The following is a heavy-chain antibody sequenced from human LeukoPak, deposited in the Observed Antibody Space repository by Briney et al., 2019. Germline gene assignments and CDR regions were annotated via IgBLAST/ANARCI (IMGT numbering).Heavy chain of an antibody. D-gene: IGHD6-13*01. CDR2: ISYDGSKK. J-gene: IGHJ3*02. CDR1: GFTFSSYA. CDR3: AKDSSSWYDSPDAFDI. Sequence: PGGSLRLSCAASGFTFSSYAMHWVRQAPGKGLEWVAVISYDGSKKYYADSVKGRFTISRDNSKNTLYLQMNSLRAEDTAVYYCAKDSSSWYDSPDAFDIWGQGTMVTVSS. V-gene: IGHV3-30-3*01.